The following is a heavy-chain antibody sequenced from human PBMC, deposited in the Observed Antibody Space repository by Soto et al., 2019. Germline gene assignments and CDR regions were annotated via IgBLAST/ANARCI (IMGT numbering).Heavy chain of an antibody. D-gene: IGHD3-10*01. V-gene: IGHV3-30*18. CDR1: GFTLSNYG. CDR3: ANQMSLSTEAGGL. Sequence: GGSLRLSCAASGFTLSNYGMHWVRQAPGKGLEWVTAISYDGSNGYYADSVKGRFTISRDKSKNTLYLQMNSLRAEDSAVYYCANQMSLSTEAGGLWGQGTLVTVSS. J-gene: IGHJ1*01. CDR2: ISYDGSNG.